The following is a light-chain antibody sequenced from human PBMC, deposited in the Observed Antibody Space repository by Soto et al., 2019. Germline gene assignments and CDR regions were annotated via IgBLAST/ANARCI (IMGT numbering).Light chain of an antibody. CDR3: QSYDSTLSARYV. V-gene: IGLV1-40*01. J-gene: IGLJ1*01. Sequence: QPVLRQPASVSRPPGQRLTISCTGSSSKIGAGYDVHWYQQRPGTAPKLLIFGNTNRPSGVPDRFSGSKSGTSASLAITPLQAEDEGDYYCQSYDSTLSARYVCGTGTKVTVL. CDR1: SSKIGAGYD. CDR2: GNT.